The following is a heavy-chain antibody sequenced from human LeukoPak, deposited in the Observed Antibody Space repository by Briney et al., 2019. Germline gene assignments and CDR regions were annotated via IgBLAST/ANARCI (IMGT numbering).Heavy chain of an antibody. CDR1: GGSFSGYY. CDR2: INHSGST. CDR3: ARWVRYFAWLPYEAFDI. J-gene: IGHJ3*02. V-gene: IGHV4-34*01. Sequence: SETLSLTCAVYGGSFSGYYWSWLRQPPGKGLEWIGEINHSGSTNYNPSLKSRVTISVDTSKNQFSLKLSSVTAAKPGVYYCARWVRYFAWLPYEAFDIWGQGTMVTVSS. D-gene: IGHD3-9*01.